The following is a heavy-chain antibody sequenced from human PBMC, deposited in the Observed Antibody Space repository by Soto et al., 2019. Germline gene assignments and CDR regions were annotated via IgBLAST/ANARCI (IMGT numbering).Heavy chain of an antibody. V-gene: IGHV3-30-3*01. CDR1: GFTFSSYA. CDR3: ARDTLYYYGSGSYYYYYGMDV. D-gene: IGHD3-10*01. J-gene: IGHJ6*02. Sequence: QVQLVESGGGVVQPGRSLRLSCAASGFTFSSYAMHWVRQAPGKGLEWVAVISYDGSNKYYADSVKGRFTISRDNSKSPLYLQMNSLRAEDTAVYYCARDTLYYYGSGSYYYYYGMDVWGQGTTVTVSS. CDR2: ISYDGSNK.